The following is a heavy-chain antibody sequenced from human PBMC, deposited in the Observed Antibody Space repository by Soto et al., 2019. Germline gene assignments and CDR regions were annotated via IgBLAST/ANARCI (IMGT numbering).Heavy chain of an antibody. CDR2: IYYSGST. D-gene: IGHD3-9*01. V-gene: IGHV4-61*01. CDR1: GGSVSSGSYY. CDR3: ARDRRQYYDILTGSSVGWFDP. J-gene: IGHJ5*02. Sequence: SETLSLTCTVSGGSVSSGSYYWSWIRQPPGKGLEWTGYIYYSGSTNYNPSLKSRVTISVDTSKNQFSLKLSSVTAADTAVYYCARDRRQYYDILTGSSVGWFDPWGQGTLVTVSS.